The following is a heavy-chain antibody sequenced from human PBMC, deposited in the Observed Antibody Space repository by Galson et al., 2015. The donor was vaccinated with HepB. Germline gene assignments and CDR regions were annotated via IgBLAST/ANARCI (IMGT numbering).Heavy chain of an antibody. CDR3: AGAFSLWWWYY. J-gene: IGHJ4*02. CDR2: ISSSSSYT. D-gene: IGHD2-21*01. Sequence: SLRLSCAASGFTFSDYYMSWIRQAPGKGLEWVSYISSSSSYTNYADSVKGRFTISRGNAKNSLYLQMNSLRAEDTAVYYCAGAFSLWWWYYWGQGTLVTVSS. CDR1: GFTFSDYY. V-gene: IGHV3-11*06.